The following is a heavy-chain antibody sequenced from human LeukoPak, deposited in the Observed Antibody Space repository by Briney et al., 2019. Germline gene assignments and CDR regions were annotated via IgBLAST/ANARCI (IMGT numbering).Heavy chain of an antibody. CDR1: GFSFSSDW. CDR2: ISSSGSTI. Sequence: PGGSLRLSCVGSGFSFSSDWMNWVRQAPGKGLEWVSYISSSGSTIYYADSVKGRFTISRDNAKNSLYLQMNSLRAEDTAVYYCAREAIGYYDSSGYSLDYWGQGTLVTVSS. J-gene: IGHJ4*02. V-gene: IGHV3-48*04. CDR3: AREAIGYYDSSGYSLDY. D-gene: IGHD3-22*01.